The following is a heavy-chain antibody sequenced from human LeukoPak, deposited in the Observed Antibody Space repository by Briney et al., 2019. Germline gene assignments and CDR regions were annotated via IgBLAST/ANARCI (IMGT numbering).Heavy chain of an antibody. CDR2: IYYTGST. J-gene: IGHJ4*02. Sequence: PSETLSLTCAVSGGSISSGGYSWSWIRQPPGKTLEWIGYIYYTGSTNYNPSLKSRVTISLDTSKNQFSLRLISVTAADTAVYFCARVSDWNDFDYWGQGILVTVSS. CDR1: GGSISSGGYS. D-gene: IGHD1-1*01. V-gene: IGHV4-61*08. CDR3: ARVSDWNDFDY.